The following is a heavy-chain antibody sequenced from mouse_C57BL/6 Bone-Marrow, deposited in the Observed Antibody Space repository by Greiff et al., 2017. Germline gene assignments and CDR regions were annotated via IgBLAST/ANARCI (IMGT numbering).Heavy chain of an antibody. J-gene: IGHJ2*01. CDR1: GFSLSTFGMG. Sequence: QVTLKESGPGILQPSQTLSLTCSFSGFSLSTFGMGVGWIRQPSGKGLAWLAHIWWDDDKYYNPALKGRLTISKDTSKNQVFLKVANVDTADTATYDGARIEPFYYGSSSYLDYWGQGTTLTVSS. CDR3: ARIEPFYYGSSSYLDY. D-gene: IGHD1-1*01. CDR2: IWWDDDK. V-gene: IGHV8-8*01.